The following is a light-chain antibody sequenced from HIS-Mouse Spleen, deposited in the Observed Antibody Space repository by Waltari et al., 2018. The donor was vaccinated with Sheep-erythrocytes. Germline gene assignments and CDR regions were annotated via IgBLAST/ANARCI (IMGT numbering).Light chain of an antibody. Sequence: QSALTQPASVSGSPGQSITISCTGTSSDVVSYNLVSWYQQHPGKAPKLMIYEGSKRPSGVSNRFSGSKSGNTASLTISGLQAEDETDYYCCSYAGSGTWVFGGGTKVTVL. CDR3: CSYAGSGTWV. J-gene: IGLJ3*02. CDR2: EGS. V-gene: IGLV2-23*01. CDR1: SSDVVSYNL.